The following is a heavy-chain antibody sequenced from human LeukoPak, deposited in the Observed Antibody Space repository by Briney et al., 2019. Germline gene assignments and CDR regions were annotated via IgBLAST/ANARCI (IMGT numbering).Heavy chain of an antibody. Sequence: PSETLSLTCTVSGGSISSYYWSWIRQPPGKGLEWIGYIYYSRSTNYNPSLKSRVTISVDTSKNQFSLKLSSVTAADTAVYYCARDLGVSRYYDFWSGYSGPDYTGFDPWGQGTLVTVSS. V-gene: IGHV4-59*01. CDR2: IYYSRST. CDR1: GGSISSYY. CDR3: ARDLGVSRYYDFWSGYSGPDYTGFDP. D-gene: IGHD3-3*01. J-gene: IGHJ5*02.